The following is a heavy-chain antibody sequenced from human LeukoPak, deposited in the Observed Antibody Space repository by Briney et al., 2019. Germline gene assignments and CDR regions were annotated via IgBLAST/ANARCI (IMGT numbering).Heavy chain of an antibody. CDR3: GKDPNGDYVGAFDF. CDR1: GFTFSDYA. CDR2: MRGTGGTT. Sequence: GGSLRLSCAASGFTFSDYALIWVRQAPGKGLEWISAMRGTGGTTYYADSVKGRCTISRDNSRNTVYLQMNSLRAEDTALYFCGKDPNGDYVGAFDFWGPGTMVTVSS. V-gene: IGHV3-23*01. D-gene: IGHD4-17*01. J-gene: IGHJ3*01.